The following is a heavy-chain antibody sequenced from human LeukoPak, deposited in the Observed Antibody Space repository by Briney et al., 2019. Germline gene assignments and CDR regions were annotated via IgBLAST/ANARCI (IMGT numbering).Heavy chain of an antibody. J-gene: IGHJ4*02. V-gene: IGHV1-18*01. Sequence: GPVKVSCKASGYTFNSYGISWVRQAPGQGLEWMGWISAYNGHTNYAQKFQGRVTMTTDTSTSTAYMDLRSLTSEDTAVYYCARRSDDYDSSAYYHWGQGTLVTVSS. D-gene: IGHD3-22*01. CDR3: ARRSDDYDSSAYYH. CDR1: GYTFNSYG. CDR2: ISAYNGHT.